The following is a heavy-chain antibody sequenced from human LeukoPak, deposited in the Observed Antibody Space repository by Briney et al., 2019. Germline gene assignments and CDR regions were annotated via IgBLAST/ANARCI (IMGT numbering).Heavy chain of an antibody. V-gene: IGHV4-31*03. D-gene: IGHD6-19*01. J-gene: IGHJ4*02. CDR1: GGSIRSGGYY. Sequence: PSQTLSLTCTVSGGSIRSGGYYWSWIRQHPGKGLEWIGYIYYSGSTYCNPSLKSRVTIPVDTSKNQFSLKLSPVTAADTAVYYCARWSEAAAFDYWGQGTLVTVSS. CDR3: ARWSEAAAFDY. CDR2: IYYSGST.